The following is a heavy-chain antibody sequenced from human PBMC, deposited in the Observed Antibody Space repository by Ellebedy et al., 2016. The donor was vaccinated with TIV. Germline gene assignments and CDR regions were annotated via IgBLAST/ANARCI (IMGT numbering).Heavy chain of an antibody. J-gene: IGHJ2*01. CDR2: VYYSGKT. CDR1: PGSVYTYF. V-gene: IGHV4-59*02. Sequence: MPSQTLSLTCTVSPGSVYTYFWTWLRQLPGKGLEYIGYVYYSGKTNYNPSLKDRVTISLDTSKSQFSLNLNSVTAADTAVYYCARKSRSNWSFDPWGRGTLVTVSS. CDR3: ARKSRSNWSFDP.